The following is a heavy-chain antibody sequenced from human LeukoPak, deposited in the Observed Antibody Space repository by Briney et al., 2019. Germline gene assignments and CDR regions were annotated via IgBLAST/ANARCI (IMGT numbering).Heavy chain of an antibody. V-gene: IGHV1-18*01. D-gene: IGHD2-15*01. Sequence: ASVKVSCKPSGYTFTSYGISWVRHTPGQGLEWMGWIIAYKGNTNYTQKLQGTVTITTDTSTSTPYMEQWSLRADETAVYYSARVPQYCSGGSCLSMGACDIWGQGTMVTVSS. CDR3: ARVPQYCSGGSCLSMGACDI. J-gene: IGHJ3*02. CDR1: GYTFTSYG. CDR2: IIAYKGNT.